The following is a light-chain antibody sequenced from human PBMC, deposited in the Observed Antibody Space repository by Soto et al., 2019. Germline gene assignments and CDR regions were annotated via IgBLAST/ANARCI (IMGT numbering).Light chain of an antibody. CDR1: SSDVGAYIY. J-gene: IGLJ1*01. CDR3: CSYAGSYTHV. V-gene: IGLV2-11*01. Sequence: QSALTQPRSVSGSPGQSVTFSCTGTSSDVGAYIYVSWYQQHPGKAPKLIIYDVIKRPSGVPDRFSGSKSGNTASLTISGLQAEDEADYYCCSYAGSYTHVFGTGTRSPS. CDR2: DVI.